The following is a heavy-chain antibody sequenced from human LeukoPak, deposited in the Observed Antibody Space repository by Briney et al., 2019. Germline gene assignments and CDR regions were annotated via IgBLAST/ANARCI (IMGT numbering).Heavy chain of an antibody. CDR3: AKDVSEWLAFDY. CDR1: GFTFSSSG. Sequence: LGGSLRLSCAASGFTFSSSGMHWVRQAPGKGLEWVAVISYDESNKYYADSVKGRFTISRDKSKNTLYLQMNSLRAEDTAVYYCAKDVSEWLAFDYWGQGTLVTVSS. J-gene: IGHJ4*02. CDR2: ISYDESNK. V-gene: IGHV3-30*18. D-gene: IGHD6-19*01.